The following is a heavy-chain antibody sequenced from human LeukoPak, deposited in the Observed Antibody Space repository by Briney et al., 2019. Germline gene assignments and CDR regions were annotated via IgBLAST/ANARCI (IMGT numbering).Heavy chain of an antibody. D-gene: IGHD2-8*01. CDR1: GGSISSHY. CDR3: ARVYCTNGVCFFDY. CDR2: IYYSGST. V-gene: IGHV4-59*11. Sequence: PSETLSLTCTVSGGSISSHYWSWIRQPPGKGLEWIGYIYYSGSTNCNPSLKSRVTISVDTSKNQFSLKLSSVTAADTAVYYCARVYCTNGVCFFDYWSQGTLVTVSS. J-gene: IGHJ4*02.